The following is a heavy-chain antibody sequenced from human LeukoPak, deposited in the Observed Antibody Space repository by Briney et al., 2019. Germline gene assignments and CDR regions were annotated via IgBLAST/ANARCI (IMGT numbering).Heavy chain of an antibody. CDR3: TTVMYHYDSSGYRRGAVDI. V-gene: IGHV3-15*01. CDR1: GFTFSNAW. Sequence: KPGGSLRLSCATSGFTFSNAWMTWVRQAPGKGLEWVGRIKTKTDGGTTDYAAPVKGRFTISRDDSKNTLYLQMNSLKTEDKAVYYCTTVMYHYDSSGYRRGAVDIWGQGPMVTVSS. D-gene: IGHD3-22*01. J-gene: IGHJ3*02. CDR2: IKTKTDGGTT.